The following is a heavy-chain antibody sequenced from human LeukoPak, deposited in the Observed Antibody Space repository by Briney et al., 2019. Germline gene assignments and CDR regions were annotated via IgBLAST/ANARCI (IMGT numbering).Heavy chain of an antibody. CDR2: INHNGKTI. Sequence: GGSLRLSCAAPGFTFSSYVMSWVRQAPGKGLEWVSYINHNGKTIYYADSVKGRFTISRDNAKNSLYLQMNSLRDEDTAVYYCARDNDWAFDYCGQGTLVTVSS. J-gene: IGHJ4*02. V-gene: IGHV3-48*02. CDR3: ARDNDWAFDY. CDR1: GFTFSSYV. D-gene: IGHD3-9*01.